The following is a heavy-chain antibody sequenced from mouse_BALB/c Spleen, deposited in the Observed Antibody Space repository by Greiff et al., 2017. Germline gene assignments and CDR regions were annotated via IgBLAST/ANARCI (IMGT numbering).Heavy chain of an antibody. J-gene: IGHJ3*01. V-gene: IGHV3-2*02. Sequence: EVKLQESGPGLVKPSQSLSLTCTVTGYSITSDYAWNWIRQFPGNKLEWMGYISYSGSTSYNPSLKSRISITRDTSKNQFFLQLNSVTTEDTATYYCANSGPGLAYWGQGTLVTVSA. D-gene: IGHD3-1*01. CDR1: GYSITSDYA. CDR2: ISYSGST. CDR3: ANSGPGLAY.